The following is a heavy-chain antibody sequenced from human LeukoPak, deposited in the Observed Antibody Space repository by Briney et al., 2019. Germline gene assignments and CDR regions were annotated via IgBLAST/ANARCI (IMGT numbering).Heavy chain of an antibody. CDR1: GFTFSTYA. V-gene: IGHV3-23*01. J-gene: IGHJ4*02. CDR2: ISGSGGTT. Sequence: SGGSLSLSCAASGFTFSTYAMTWVRQAPGKGLEWVSAISGSGGTTYYADSVKGRFTISRDNSKNTVYLQMNNLRPDDSAVYHCLKGGWATIGPPKDWGQGTQVSVSS. CDR3: LKGGWATIGPPKD. D-gene: IGHD5-24*01.